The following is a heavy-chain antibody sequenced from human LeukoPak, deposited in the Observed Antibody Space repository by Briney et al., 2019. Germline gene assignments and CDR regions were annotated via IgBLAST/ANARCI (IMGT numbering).Heavy chain of an antibody. CDR3: AKDIAAAGTPTGYYYYGMDV. V-gene: IGHV3-9*01. J-gene: IGHJ6*02. CDR2: ISWNSGNM. Sequence: GRSLRLSCVVSGFTFDHYDMHWVRHARGKGLEWVSGISWNSGNMGYADSVKGRFTISRDNAKNSLFLQMNSLRAEDTALYYCAKDIAAAGTPTGYYYYGMDVWGQGTTVTVSS. D-gene: IGHD6-13*01. CDR1: GFTFDHYD.